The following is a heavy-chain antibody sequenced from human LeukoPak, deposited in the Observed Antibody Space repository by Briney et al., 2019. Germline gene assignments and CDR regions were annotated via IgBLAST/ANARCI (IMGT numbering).Heavy chain of an antibody. CDR3: ARDSLPYYYNSSGYYPFDY. CDR2: IIPTFGTA. D-gene: IGHD3-22*01. V-gene: IGHV1-69*05. CDR1: GGTFTSYA. Sequence: AAVKVSCKASGGTFTSYAFSWVRQAPGQGLEWMGGIIPTFGTANYAQKFQGRVTITTDESTSKAYMELSSLRSEDTAVYNCARDSLPYYYNSSGYYPFDYWGQGTLATVSS. J-gene: IGHJ4*02.